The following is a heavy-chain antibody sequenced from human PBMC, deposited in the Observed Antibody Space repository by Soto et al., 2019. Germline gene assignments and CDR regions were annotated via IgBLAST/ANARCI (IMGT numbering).Heavy chain of an antibody. CDR2: IIPIFGTA. D-gene: IGHD3-22*01. Sequence: SVKVSCKASGGTFSSYAISWVRQAPGQGLEWMGGIIPIFGTANYAQKFQGRVTITADESTSTAYMELSSLRSEDTAVYYCAGRNYDSSGSNPGPTAFDIWGQGTMVTVSS. CDR3: AGRNYDSSGSNPGPTAFDI. CDR1: GGTFSSYA. V-gene: IGHV1-69*13. J-gene: IGHJ3*02.